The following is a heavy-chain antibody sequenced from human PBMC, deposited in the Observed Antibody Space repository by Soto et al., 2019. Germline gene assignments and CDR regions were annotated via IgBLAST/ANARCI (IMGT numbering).Heavy chain of an antibody. CDR3: ARGPAFFDY. CDR1: GFTFTNYA. V-gene: IGHV3-64*01. J-gene: IGHJ4*02. Sequence: EVQLVESGGGLVQPGGSLRLSCAASGFTFTNYAMHWVRQAPGKGLEYVSAISSNGGRTYYANSVKGRFTISRDNSTNTLYLQMGSLRAEDMAVYYCARGPAFFDYWGQGTLVTVAS. CDR2: ISSNGGRT.